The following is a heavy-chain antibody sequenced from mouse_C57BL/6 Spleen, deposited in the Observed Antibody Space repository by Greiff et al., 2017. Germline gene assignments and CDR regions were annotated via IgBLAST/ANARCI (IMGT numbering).Heavy chain of an antibody. V-gene: IGHV5-6*01. D-gene: IGHD1-1*01. CDR2: ISSGGSYT. CDR3: ARHRGYGSSFYAMDY. CDR1: GFTFRRSG. Sequence: SGGALVTPGGSLTLSCAASGFTFRRSGMSWVRQTPDKRLELVATISSGGSYTYYPDIVKGRFTISRDNAKNTLSLQLSSLKSEDTAMYYCARHRGYGSSFYAMDYWGQGTSVTVSS. J-gene: IGHJ4*01.